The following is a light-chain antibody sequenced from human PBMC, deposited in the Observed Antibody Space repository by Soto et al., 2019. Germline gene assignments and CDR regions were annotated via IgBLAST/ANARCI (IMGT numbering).Light chain of an antibody. CDR1: KSGDKY. Sequence: SYELTQPPSVSVSPGQTASITCSGDKSGDKYACWYQQKPGQSPVLVIYQDSKRPSGIPERFSGSNSGNTATLTISGTQAMDEADYYCQAWDSSTASYVFGTGTKLTVL. CDR2: QDS. CDR3: QAWDSSTASYV. J-gene: IGLJ1*01. V-gene: IGLV3-1*01.